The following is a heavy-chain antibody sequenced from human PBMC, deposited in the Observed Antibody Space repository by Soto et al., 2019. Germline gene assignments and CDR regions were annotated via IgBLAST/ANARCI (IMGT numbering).Heavy chain of an antibody. CDR2: IYHTGIT. D-gene: IGHD3-22*01. CDR3: ARLKGPLIVKVGFTRGYWFDP. J-gene: IGHJ5*02. V-gene: IGHV4-59*01. CDR1: GDSIKNYY. Sequence: PSETLSLTCAVTGDSIKNYYWSWVRQSPGKGLEWIGDIYHTGITNYNPSLESRVTMSLDVSKNLFSLEVRSVTAADTAVYYCARLKGPLIVKVGFTRGYWFDPWGQGIPVTVSS.